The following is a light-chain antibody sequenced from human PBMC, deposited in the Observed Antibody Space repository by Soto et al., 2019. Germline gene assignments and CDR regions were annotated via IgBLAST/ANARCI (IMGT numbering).Light chain of an antibody. CDR3: QMYDTVPVV. J-gene: IGKJ1*01. V-gene: IGKV1-27*01. Sequence: DIQMTQSPSSLSASVGDRVTITCRASQGISTSVAWFQQRPGKVPNLLIYHASSLQSEVPSRFSGSGSGSDFTLTLSILQPEDVATYSCQMYDTVPVVFGEGTMVEIK. CDR1: QGISTS. CDR2: HAS.